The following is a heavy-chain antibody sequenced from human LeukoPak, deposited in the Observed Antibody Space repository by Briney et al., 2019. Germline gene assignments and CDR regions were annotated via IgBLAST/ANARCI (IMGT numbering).Heavy chain of an antibody. J-gene: IGHJ3*02. CDR3: AGRQQIVAVTASRDTFDI. CDR2: IYHNGRA. CDR1: GGSISSFY. Sequence: SETLSLTCIVSGGSISSFYWSWIRQPPGKGLEWIGYIYHNGRARYRPSLGSRVTMSLDTSKNQFSLKVKSLTAADTAVYYCAGRQQIVAVTASRDTFDIWGQGTMVTVSS. V-gene: IGHV4-59*01. D-gene: IGHD2-21*02.